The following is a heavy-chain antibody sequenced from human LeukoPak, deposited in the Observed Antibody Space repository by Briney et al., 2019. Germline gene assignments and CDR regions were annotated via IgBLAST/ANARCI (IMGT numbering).Heavy chain of an antibody. CDR2: MNPNSGNI. CDR3: ARGRRWWELHEAFDI. J-gene: IGHJ3*02. CDR1: GYTFTSYD. V-gene: IGHV1-8*03. Sequence: ASVKVSCKASGYTFTSYDINWVRQATGQGLEWMGWMNPNSGNIGYAQKFQGRVTITRNTSISTAYMELGSLRSEDTAVYYCARGRRWWELHEAFDIWGQGTMVTVSS. D-gene: IGHD1-26*01.